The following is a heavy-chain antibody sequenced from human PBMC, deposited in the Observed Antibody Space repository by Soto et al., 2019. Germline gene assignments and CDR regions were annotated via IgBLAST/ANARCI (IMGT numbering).Heavy chain of an antibody. V-gene: IGHV1-2*04. J-gene: IGHJ4*02. CDR3: ARDGSGSSGECYFDY. Sequence: WASVKVSCKASGYTFTGYYMHWVRQAPGQGLEWMGWINPNSGGTNYAQKFQGWVTMTRDTSISTAYMELSRLRSDDTAVYYCARDGSGSSGECYFDYWGQGTLVTVSS. CDR1: GYTFTGYY. CDR2: INPNSGGT. D-gene: IGHD3-10*01.